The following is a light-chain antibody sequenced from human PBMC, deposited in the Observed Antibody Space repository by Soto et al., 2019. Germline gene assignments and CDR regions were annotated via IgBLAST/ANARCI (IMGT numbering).Light chain of an antibody. CDR2: GAS. J-gene: IGKJ4*01. CDR3: QQRSNWPSLT. CDR1: QSVSSSY. Sequence: EIVFTQSPGTLSLSPGERATLSCRASQSVSSSYLAWYQQKPGQAPRLLIYGASSRATGVPARFSGSGSGTDFTLTISRLEPEDFAVYFCQQRSNWPSLTFGGGTKVDIK. V-gene: IGKV3D-20*02.